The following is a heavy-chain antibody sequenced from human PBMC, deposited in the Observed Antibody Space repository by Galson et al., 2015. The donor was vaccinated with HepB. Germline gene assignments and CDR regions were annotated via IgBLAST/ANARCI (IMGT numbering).Heavy chain of an antibody. CDR2: IRSKASSHAT. J-gene: IGHJ4*02. V-gene: IGHV3-73*01. D-gene: IGHD6-19*01. CDR1: GFTFSGSA. CDR3: ARLGDLSGYSSR. Sequence: LRLSCAASGFTFSGSAIHWVRQASGKGLEWVGRIRSKASSHATAYTASLTGRFTISRDDSKNTAYLHMNSLKTEDAAVDYCARLGDLSGYSSRWGQGTLVTVSS.